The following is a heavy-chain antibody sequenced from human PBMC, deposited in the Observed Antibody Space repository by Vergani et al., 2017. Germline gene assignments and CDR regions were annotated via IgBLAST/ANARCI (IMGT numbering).Heavy chain of an antibody. CDR3: ANEGYDSSGYPFDY. CDR1: GGSISSYY. D-gene: IGHD3-22*01. J-gene: IGHJ4*02. CDR2: IYYSGST. V-gene: IGHV4-59*01. Sequence: QVQLQESGPGLVKPSETLSLTCTVSGGSISSYYWSWIRQPPGKGLEWIGYIYYSGSTNYNPSLKSRVTISVDTSKNQFSLKLSSVTAADTAVYYCANEGYDSSGYPFDYWGQGTLVTVSS.